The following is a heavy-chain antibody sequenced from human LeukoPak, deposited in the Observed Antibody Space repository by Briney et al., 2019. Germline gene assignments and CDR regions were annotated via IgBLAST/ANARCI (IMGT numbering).Heavy chain of an antibody. CDR1: GGSFSGYY. J-gene: IGHJ4*02. Sequence: SETLSLTCAVYGGSFSGYYWSWIRQPPGKGLEWIGEINHSGSTYYNPSLKSRVTISVDRSKNQFSLKLSSVTAADTAVYYCARDSGYSYGVDYWGQGTLVTVSS. CDR2: INHSGST. CDR3: ARDSGYSYGVDY. V-gene: IGHV4-34*01. D-gene: IGHD5-18*01.